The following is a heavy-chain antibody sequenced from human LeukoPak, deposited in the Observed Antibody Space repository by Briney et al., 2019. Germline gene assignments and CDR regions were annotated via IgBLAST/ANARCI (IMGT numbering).Heavy chain of an antibody. V-gene: IGHV3-33*01. CDR2: IWYDGSNK. D-gene: IGHD3-10*01. Sequence: GGSLRLSCAASGFTFSSYGMHWVRQAPGKGLEWVAVIWYDGSNKYYADSVKGRFTISRDNSKNTLYLQMNSLRAEDTAVYYCARRGPREAFDIWGQGTMVTVSS. CDR1: GFTFSSYG. J-gene: IGHJ3*02. CDR3: ARRGPREAFDI.